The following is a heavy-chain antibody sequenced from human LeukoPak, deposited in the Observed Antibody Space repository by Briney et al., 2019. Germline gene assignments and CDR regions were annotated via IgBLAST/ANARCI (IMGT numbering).Heavy chain of an antibody. V-gene: IGHV3-30-3*01. J-gene: IGHJ4*02. CDR2: ISYDGTNE. D-gene: IGHD1-26*01. CDR1: GFTFSSYG. Sequence: GGSLRLSCAASGFTFSSYGMHWVRQAPGKGLEWVAAISYDGTNEDHADSVKGRFTISRDNSKNTLYLQMTSLRTEDTALYYCARDSIVGARLDFDYWGQGTLVTVSS. CDR3: ARDSIVGARLDFDY.